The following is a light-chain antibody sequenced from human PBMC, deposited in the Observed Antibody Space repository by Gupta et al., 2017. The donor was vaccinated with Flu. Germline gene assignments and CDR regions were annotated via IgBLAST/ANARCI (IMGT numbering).Light chain of an antibody. J-gene: IGLJ2*01. CDR1: ALPKGY. V-gene: IGLV3-10*01. Sequence: SYELTQPPSVSVSPGQTARITCSGDALPKGYTYWYQQKSGQAPVLVIYEDSKRPSGIPERFSGSSSGTMATLTIGGAQVEDEADYYCYSTDSSGNHVLFGGGTKLTVL. CDR2: EDS. CDR3: YSTDSSGNHVL.